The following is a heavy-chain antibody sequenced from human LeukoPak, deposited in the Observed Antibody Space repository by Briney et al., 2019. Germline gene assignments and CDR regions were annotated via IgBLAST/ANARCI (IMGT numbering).Heavy chain of an antibody. Sequence: PGGSLRLSCAASGFTFSSYGMHWVRQAPGKGLEWVAVISYDGSNKYYADSVKGRFTISRDNSKNTLYLQMNSLRAEDTAVYYCAKASYGSGRGFDPWGQGTLVTVSS. CDR2: ISYDGSNK. D-gene: IGHD3-10*01. CDR3: AKASYGSGRGFDP. V-gene: IGHV3-30*18. CDR1: GFTFSSYG. J-gene: IGHJ5*02.